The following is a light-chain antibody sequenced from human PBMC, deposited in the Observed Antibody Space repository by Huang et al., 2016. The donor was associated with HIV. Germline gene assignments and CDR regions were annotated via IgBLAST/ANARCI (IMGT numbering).Light chain of an antibody. CDR1: QPIGNF. Sequence: DIQMTQSPASLSASVGDRVTITCRTSQPIGNFLNWYQQRPGKAPKRLIYAASTLQSGAPSRFSGTGSGTDFSLTIDSLQPEDFATYFCQQSHNTPWTFGRGAKV. CDR3: QQSHNTPWT. V-gene: IGKV1-39*01. J-gene: IGKJ1*01. CDR2: AAS.